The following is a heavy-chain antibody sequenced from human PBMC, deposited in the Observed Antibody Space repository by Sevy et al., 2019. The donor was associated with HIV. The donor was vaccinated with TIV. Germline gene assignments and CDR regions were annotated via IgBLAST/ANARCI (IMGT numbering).Heavy chain of an antibody. V-gene: IGHV3-48*02. CDR1: GFTFPGYS. Sequence: GGSLRLSCKASGFTFPGYSMNWVRQAPGKGLEWLAYISSGSNNIYYADSVKGRFTISRDDAKKSLSLQMKSLRDEDTALYYCVRRGVDGYNVYFDFWGQGTLVTVSS. CDR2: ISSGSNNI. CDR3: VRRGVDGYNVYFDF. D-gene: IGHD3-10*01. J-gene: IGHJ4*02.